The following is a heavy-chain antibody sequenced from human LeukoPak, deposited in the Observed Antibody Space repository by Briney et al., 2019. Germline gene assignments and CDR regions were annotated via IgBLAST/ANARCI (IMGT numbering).Heavy chain of an antibody. D-gene: IGHD4-11*01. V-gene: IGHV4-4*07. CDR1: GGSISSYY. CDR3: ARLTTSRPNYYYYGMDV. CDR2: IYTSGST. Sequence: SETLSLTCTVSGGSISSYYWSWIRQPAGKGLEWIGRIYTSGSTNYNPSLKSRVTMSVDTSKNRFSLKLSSVTAADTAVYYCARLTTSRPNYYYYGMDVWGQGTTVTVSS. J-gene: IGHJ6*02.